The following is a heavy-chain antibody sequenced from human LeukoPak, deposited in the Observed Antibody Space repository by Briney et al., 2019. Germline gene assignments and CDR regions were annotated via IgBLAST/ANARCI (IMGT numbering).Heavy chain of an antibody. Sequence: PGGSLRLSCAASGFTFTNSWMAWVRQAPGKGLEWVANIKHDGSTKHYADSLKGRFTISRDNPKNSLYLQMNNLRADDTAVYYCTRDTEGTLDYWGQGILVTVAS. V-gene: IGHV3-7*01. D-gene: IGHD2-8*02. CDR3: TRDTEGTLDY. J-gene: IGHJ4*02. CDR2: IKHDGSTK. CDR1: GFTFTNSW.